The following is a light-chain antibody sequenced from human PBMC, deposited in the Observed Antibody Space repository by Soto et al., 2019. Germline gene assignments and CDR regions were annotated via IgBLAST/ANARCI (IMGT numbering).Light chain of an antibody. V-gene: IGKV1-12*01. CDR3: QQANSFPIT. Sequence: EIQMTQSPSSLSASVGYRVTITCRASQYIGDFLNWYQQTPGKAPKLLISAASSLQSGVPSRFSGSGSGTDGTITLSSLKTEDGATYDCQQANSFPITFGQGTRLEIK. CDR1: QYIGDF. J-gene: IGKJ5*01. CDR2: AAS.